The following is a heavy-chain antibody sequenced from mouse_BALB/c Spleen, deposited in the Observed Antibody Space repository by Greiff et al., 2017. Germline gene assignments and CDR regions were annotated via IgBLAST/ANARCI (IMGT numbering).Heavy chain of an antibody. Sequence: EVKLMESGGGLVQPGGSLKLSCAASGFDFSRYWMSWVRQAPGKGLEWIGEINPDSSTINYTPSLKDKFIISRDKAKNTLYLQMSKVRSEDTALYYCASLVGYYAMDYWGQGTSVTVSS. J-gene: IGHJ4*01. V-gene: IGHV4-1*02. CDR3: ASLVGYYAMDY. D-gene: IGHD1-1*01. CDR1: GFDFSRYW. CDR2: INPDSSTI.